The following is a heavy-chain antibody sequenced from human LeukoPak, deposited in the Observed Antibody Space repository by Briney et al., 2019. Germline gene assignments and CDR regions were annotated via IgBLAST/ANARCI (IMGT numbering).Heavy chain of an antibody. CDR3: ASGRQPHYLSTYYYYYMDV. CDR1: GFTISSNY. J-gene: IGHJ6*03. V-gene: IGHV3-53*01. CDR2: IYSGGST. Sequence: QPGGSLRLSCAAAGFTISSNYMSWGRQAPGKGLELGSVIYSGGSTYYADSVNGRFTISRDNSKNTIDLQMNSLRAEDTAVYYCASGRQPHYLSTYYYYYMDVWGKGTTVTVSS. D-gene: IGHD2/OR15-2a*01.